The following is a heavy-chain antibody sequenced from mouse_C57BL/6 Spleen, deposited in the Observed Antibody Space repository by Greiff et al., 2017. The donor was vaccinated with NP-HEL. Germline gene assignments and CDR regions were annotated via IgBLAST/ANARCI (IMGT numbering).Heavy chain of an antibody. CDR1: GFSLTSYG. Sequence: QVQLQQSGPGLVQPSQSLSITCTVSGFSLTSYGVHWVRQSPGKGLEWLGVIWRGGSTDYNAAFMSRLSITKDNSKSQVFFKMNSLQADDTAIYYCAKNDYSNFEGYFDVWGTGTTVTVSS. CDR2: IWRGGST. D-gene: IGHD2-5*01. CDR3: AKNDYSNFEGYFDV. V-gene: IGHV2-5*01. J-gene: IGHJ1*03.